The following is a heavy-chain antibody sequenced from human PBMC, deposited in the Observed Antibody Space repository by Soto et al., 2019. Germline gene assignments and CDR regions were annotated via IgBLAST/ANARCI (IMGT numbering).Heavy chain of an antibody. V-gene: IGHV1-18*01. CDR2: ISAYNGNT. CDR3: ARDKDPQYCTNGVCSFDY. D-gene: IGHD2-8*01. CDR1: GYTFTSYG. Sequence: ASVKVSCKASGYTFTSYGIIWVRQAPGQGLEWMGWISAYNGNTNYAQKLQGRVTMTTDTSTSTAYMELRSLRSDDTAVYYCARDKDPQYCTNGVCSFDYWGQGTLVTVSS. J-gene: IGHJ4*02.